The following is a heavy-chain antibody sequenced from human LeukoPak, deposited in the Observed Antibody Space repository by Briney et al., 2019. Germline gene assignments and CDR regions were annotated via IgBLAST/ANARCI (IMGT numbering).Heavy chain of an antibody. V-gene: IGHV4-4*02. CDR2: IYHSGST. CDR3: ARDQPYGWYSLVGYYGMDV. J-gene: IGHJ6*02. Sequence: SGTLSLTCAVSGGSISSSNWWSWVRQPPGKGLEWIGEIYHSGSTNYNPSLKSRVTISVDTSKNQFSLKLSSVTAADTAVYYCARDQPYGWYSLVGYYGMDVWGQGTTVTVSS. CDR1: GGSISSSNW. D-gene: IGHD6-19*01.